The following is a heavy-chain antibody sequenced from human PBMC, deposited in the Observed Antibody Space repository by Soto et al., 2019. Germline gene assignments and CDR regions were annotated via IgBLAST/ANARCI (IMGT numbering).Heavy chain of an antibody. CDR1: GGTFSSYA. D-gene: IGHD3-10*01. CDR2: IIPIFGTA. Sequence: GASVKVSCKASGGTFSSYAISWVRQAPGQGLEWMGGIIPIFGTANYAQKFQGRVTITADESTSTAYMELSRLRSDDTAVYYWARDSFDNMVRGTGVSRYSYYCMNAWGQGTTFTVSS. J-gene: IGHJ6*02. CDR3: ARDSFDNMVRGTGVSRYSYYCMNA. V-gene: IGHV1-69*13.